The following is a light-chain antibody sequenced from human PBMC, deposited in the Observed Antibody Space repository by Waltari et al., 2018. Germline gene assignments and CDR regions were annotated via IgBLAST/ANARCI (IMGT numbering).Light chain of an antibody. CDR2: DVN. CDR3: SSFASSTTGI. V-gene: IGLV2-14*03. J-gene: IGLJ2*01. Sequence: SALTQPDSVSGSPGQSITIPCSGISSDSGASDYVPWYQQQPGKAPTVIIYDVNNRPSGVSNRFSGSKSGSSASLTISGLQAEDEADYYCSSFASSTTGIFGGGTKVTVL. CDR1: SSDSGASDY.